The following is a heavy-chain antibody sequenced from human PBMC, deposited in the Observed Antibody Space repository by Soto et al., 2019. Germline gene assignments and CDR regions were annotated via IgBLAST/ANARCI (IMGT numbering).Heavy chain of an antibody. CDR1: GFTFSSYA. CDR3: AKAGLGTGYYYGMDV. CDR2: ISGSGGST. V-gene: IGHV3-23*01. Sequence: GGSLRLSCAASGFTFSSYAMSWVRQAPGKGLEWVSAISGSGGSTYYADSVKGRFTISRDNSKNTLYLQMNSLRAEDTAVYYCAKAGLGTGYYYGMDVWGQGTTVTVSS. J-gene: IGHJ6*02. D-gene: IGHD3-16*01.